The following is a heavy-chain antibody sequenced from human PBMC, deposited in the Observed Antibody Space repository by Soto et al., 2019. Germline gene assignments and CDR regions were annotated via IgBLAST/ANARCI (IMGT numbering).Heavy chain of an antibody. Sequence: SETLSLTCAVSGGSISSSNWWSWVRQPPGKGLEWIGEIYHSGSTNYNPSLKSRDTISVDKSKNQFSLKLSSVTAADTAVYYCTRRNVDTAMVTFGWYYGMDVWGQGTTVTVSS. CDR1: GGSISSSNW. CDR2: IYHSGST. D-gene: IGHD5-18*01. CDR3: TRRNVDTAMVTFGWYYGMDV. V-gene: IGHV4-4*02. J-gene: IGHJ6*02.